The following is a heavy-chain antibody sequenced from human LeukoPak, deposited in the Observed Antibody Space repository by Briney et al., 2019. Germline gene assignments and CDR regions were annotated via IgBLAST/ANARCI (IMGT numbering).Heavy chain of an antibody. Sequence: SETLSLTCAVYGGSFSDYYWSWIRQPPGKGLEWIGEINHSGSTNYNPSLKSRVTMSVDTSKNQFSPKLSSVTAADTAVYYCARGGYTYGYGYWGQGTLVTVSS. D-gene: IGHD5-18*01. CDR2: INHSGST. CDR3: ARGGYTYGYGY. V-gene: IGHV4-34*01. J-gene: IGHJ4*02. CDR1: GGSFSDYY.